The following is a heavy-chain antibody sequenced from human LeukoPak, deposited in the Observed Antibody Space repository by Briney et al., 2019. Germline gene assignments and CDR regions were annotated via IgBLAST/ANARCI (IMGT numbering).Heavy chain of an antibody. CDR2: IIPIFGTA. CDR3: AKTIAVAGTSIWFDP. Sequence: SVKVSCKASGGTFSSYPISWVRQAPGQGLEWMGGIIPIFGTADYAQKFQGRVTITADESTSTAYMELSSLRSEDTALYYCAKTIAVAGTSIWFDPWGQGTLVTVSS. CDR1: GGTFSSYP. J-gene: IGHJ5*02. D-gene: IGHD6-19*01. V-gene: IGHV1-69*13.